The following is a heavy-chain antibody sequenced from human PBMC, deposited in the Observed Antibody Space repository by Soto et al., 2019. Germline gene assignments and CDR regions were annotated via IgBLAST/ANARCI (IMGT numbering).Heavy chain of an antibody. D-gene: IGHD4-17*01. CDR1: GFTFGNAW. V-gene: IGHV3-15*07. Sequence: EVQLVESGGGSVKPGGPLRLSCAASGFTFGNAWMTWVRQAPGKGLEWVGRIKSKTDGGTTDYAAPVNGRFTISRDDSKNTLYLQMNSLKTEDTAVYYCTTGGDSGDFGPFEIWGQGTVVTVSS. CDR3: TTGGDSGDFGPFEI. J-gene: IGHJ3*02. CDR2: IKSKTDGGTT.